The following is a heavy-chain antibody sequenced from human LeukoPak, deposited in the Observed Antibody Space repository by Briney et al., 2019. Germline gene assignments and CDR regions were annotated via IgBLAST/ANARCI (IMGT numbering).Heavy chain of an antibody. CDR2: IKEDGSEK. J-gene: IGHJ4*02. D-gene: IGHD1-26*01. CDR1: GFTFSSSW. CDR3: AANTHSGY. V-gene: IGHV3-7*05. Sequence: PGGSLRLSCAASGFTFSSSWMKWVRQAPGKGLESVAVIKEDGSEKHYVDSVKGRFAISRDNAKNSLYLQMNNVRAEDTAVYFCAANTHSGYGGQGALVTVSS.